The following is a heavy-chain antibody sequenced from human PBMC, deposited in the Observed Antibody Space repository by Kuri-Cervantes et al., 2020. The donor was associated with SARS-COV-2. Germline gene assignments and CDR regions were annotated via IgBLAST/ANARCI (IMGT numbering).Heavy chain of an antibody. CDR1: GFTFSSYD. V-gene: IGHV3-48*03. Sequence: LSLTCAASGFTFSSYDMNWVRQAPGKGLEWVSYITSRGLTLYYADSVKGRFTISRDNAKGSLYLQMNTLRAEDTAVYYCVRDGYYGDFYGMDVWGQGTTVTVSS. D-gene: IGHD4-17*01. J-gene: IGHJ6*02. CDR3: VRDGYYGDFYGMDV. CDR2: ITSRGLTL.